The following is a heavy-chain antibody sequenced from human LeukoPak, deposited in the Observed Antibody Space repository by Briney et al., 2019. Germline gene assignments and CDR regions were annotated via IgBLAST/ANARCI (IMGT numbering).Heavy chain of an antibody. V-gene: IGHV4-34*01. Sequence: SGTLSLTCAVYGGSFSGYYWSWIRQPPGKGLEWIGEINHSGSTNYNPSLKSRVTISVDTSKNQFSLKLSSVTAADTAVYYCARGAIRRPRGYSQISYYYYGMDVWGQGTTVTVSS. CDR1: GGSFSGYY. CDR2: INHSGST. J-gene: IGHJ6*02. D-gene: IGHD5-18*01. CDR3: ARGAIRRPRGYSQISYYYYGMDV.